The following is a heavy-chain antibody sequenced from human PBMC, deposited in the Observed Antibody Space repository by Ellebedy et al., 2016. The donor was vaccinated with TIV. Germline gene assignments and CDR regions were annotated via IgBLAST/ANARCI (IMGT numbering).Heavy chain of an antibody. D-gene: IGHD6-19*01. Sequence: PGGSLRLSCAASGFMFDDFAMHWVRQAPGKGLEWVSGISWNTGSIGYADSVKGRFTISRDNAKNSVYLQMNSLRVEDTALYYCAKGSSGWWGWFDPWGQGTLVTVSS. CDR2: ISWNTGSI. V-gene: IGHV3-9*01. CDR3: AKGSSGWWGWFDP. J-gene: IGHJ5*02. CDR1: GFMFDDFA.